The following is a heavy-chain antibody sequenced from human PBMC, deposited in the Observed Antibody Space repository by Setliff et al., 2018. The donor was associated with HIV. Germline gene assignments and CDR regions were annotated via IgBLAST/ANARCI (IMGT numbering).Heavy chain of an antibody. CDR2: IYPGDSDT. CDR3: ARAPRSPLRWRDNLLSSSSFFMDV. CDR1: GYIFTDYW. Sequence: GASLKISCEASGYIFTDYWIGWVRQMPGKGLGWMGIIYPGDSDTRYSPSFQGQVTFSADKSISAVYLQWDSLKASDSAIYYCARAPRSPLRWRDNLLSSSSFFMDVWGKGTTVTVSS. V-gene: IGHV5-51*01. D-gene: IGHD2-21*01. J-gene: IGHJ6*03.